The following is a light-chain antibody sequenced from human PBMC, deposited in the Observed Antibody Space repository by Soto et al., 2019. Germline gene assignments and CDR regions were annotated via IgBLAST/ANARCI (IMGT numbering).Light chain of an antibody. CDR3: CSFVGVTNDV. J-gene: IGLJ1*01. CDR2: NVT. CDR1: GNAVSYQL. Sequence: QSALTQPASVSGSPGQSITISCSGNAVSYQLVSWYQQQPGKAPKLILYNVTRRPSGVSNRFSGFKSGTTASLKITGLQAEDEANYSCCSFVGVTNDVFGNGTKVTAL. V-gene: IGLV2-23*02.